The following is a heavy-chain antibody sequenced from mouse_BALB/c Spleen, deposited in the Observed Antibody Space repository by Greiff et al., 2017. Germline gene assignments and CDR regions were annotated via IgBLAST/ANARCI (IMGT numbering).Heavy chain of an antibody. CDR1: GFTINDIY. Sequence: EVQLVQSGAELVKPGASVKLSCTASGFTINDIYMHWVKQRPEQGLEWIGRIVHANGNTKYDPKFKGKSTITTDTSTNTAYLQLSSLTSEDTAIYYCARAGSFYYSYWDFAYWGQGTLVTVSA. J-gene: IGHJ3*01. CDR2: IVHANGNT. D-gene: IGHD2-12*01. V-gene: IGHV14-3*02. CDR3: ARAGSFYYSYWDFAY.